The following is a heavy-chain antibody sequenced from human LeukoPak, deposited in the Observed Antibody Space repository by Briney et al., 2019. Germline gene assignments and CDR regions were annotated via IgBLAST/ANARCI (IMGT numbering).Heavy chain of an antibody. CDR1: GGSISSGGYY. V-gene: IGHV4-31*03. Sequence: SETLSLTCTVSGGSISSGGYYWSWIRQHPGKGLEWIGYIYYSGSTYYNPSLKSRVTISVDTSKNQFSLELSSVTAADTAVYYCARGPYSSNWYYMVYWGQGTLVTVSS. J-gene: IGHJ4*02. D-gene: IGHD6-13*01. CDR3: ARGPYSSNWYYMVY. CDR2: IYYSGST.